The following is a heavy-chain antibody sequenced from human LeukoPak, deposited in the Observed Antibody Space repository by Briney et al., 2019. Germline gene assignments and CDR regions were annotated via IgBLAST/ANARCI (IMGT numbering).Heavy chain of an antibody. CDR1: GVSISRGGYY. V-gene: IGHV4-31*03. CDR2: IYYSGST. J-gene: IGHJ5*02. Sequence: SETLSLTCTVSGVSISRGGYYLSSIRQHPGKGLEWIGYIYYSGSTYYNPSLKSRVTISVDTSKNQFSLKLSSVPAADTAVYYCARTEALNWFDPWGQGTLVTVSS. CDR3: ARTEALNWFDP.